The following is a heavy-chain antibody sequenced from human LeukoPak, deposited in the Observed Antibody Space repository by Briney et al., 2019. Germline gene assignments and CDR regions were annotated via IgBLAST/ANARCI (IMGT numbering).Heavy chain of an antibody. CDR1: GFIFSDYN. J-gene: IGHJ4*02. CDR3: ARDQYDTWSRRGNFDF. V-gene: IGHV3-30-3*01. D-gene: IGHD3-3*01. Sequence: GGSLRLSCAASGFIFSDYNLHWVRQAPGKGLEWVALMSLDGNQYYADSVKGRFTISGDDSKNTLYLQMNSLRAEDTAVFYCARDQYDTWSRRGNFDFWGQGTLVIVSS. CDR2: MSLDGNQ.